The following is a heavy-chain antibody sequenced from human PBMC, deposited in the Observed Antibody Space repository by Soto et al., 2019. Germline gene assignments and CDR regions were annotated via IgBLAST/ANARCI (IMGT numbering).Heavy chain of an antibody. D-gene: IGHD2-15*01. CDR2: IWYDGSNK. CDR1: GFTFSSYG. V-gene: IGHV3-33*01. J-gene: IGHJ6*03. Sequence: QVQLVESGGGVVQPGRSLRLSCAASGFTFSSYGMHWVRQAPGKGLEWVAVIWYDGSNKYYADSVKGQFTMSRDNSKNTLYLQMNSLRAEDTAVYYCARTLVVVAADFMDVWGKGTTVTVSS. CDR3: ARTLVVVAADFMDV.